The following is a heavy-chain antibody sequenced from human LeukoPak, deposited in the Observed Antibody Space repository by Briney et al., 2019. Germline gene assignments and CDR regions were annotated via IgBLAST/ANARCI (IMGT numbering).Heavy chain of an antibody. V-gene: IGHV3-74*01. CDR3: ARARVGGPTDY. D-gene: IGHD1-26*01. Sequence: GGSLRLSCAASGFPFSSYAMYWVRQAPGEGLVWVSRAHGDGNNIGYADFVEGRFTISRDNAKNTLYLEMSSLRREDTAVYYCARARVGGPTDYWGQGTLVTVSS. J-gene: IGHJ4*02. CDR1: GFPFSSYA. CDR2: AHGDGNNI.